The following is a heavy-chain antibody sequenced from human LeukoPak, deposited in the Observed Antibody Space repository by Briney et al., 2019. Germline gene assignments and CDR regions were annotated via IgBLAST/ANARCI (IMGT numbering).Heavy chain of an antibody. Sequence: EGSLRLSCAASGFTFSSYSMTWVRQAPGKGLEWVSSISSSSSYIYYADSVKGRFTISRDNAKDSLYLQMNSLRAEDSAVFYCARDRGEIDYWGQGTLVTVSS. V-gene: IGHV3-21*01. CDR1: GFTFSSYS. CDR3: ARDRGEIDY. CDR2: ISSSSSYI. D-gene: IGHD7-27*01. J-gene: IGHJ4*02.